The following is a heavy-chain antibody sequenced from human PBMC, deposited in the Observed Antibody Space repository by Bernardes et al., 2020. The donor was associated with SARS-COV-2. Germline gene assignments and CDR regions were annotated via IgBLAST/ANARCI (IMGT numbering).Heavy chain of an antibody. J-gene: IGHJ6*02. V-gene: IGHV4-4*07. CDR3: ARGPVSSTNSYYRRPKNYHYFGMDV. CDR1: GGSISRYY. CDR2: IYTSGST. D-gene: IGHD2-8*01. Sequence: SLYLTGTGSGGSISRYYWSWIRPPAGKGLEWIGRIYTSGSTNYNPSLLSRVTLSLDTSKNQVSLTLRSVTAADTAVYYCARGPVSSTNSYYRRPKNYHYFGMDVWGQGTTVTVSS.